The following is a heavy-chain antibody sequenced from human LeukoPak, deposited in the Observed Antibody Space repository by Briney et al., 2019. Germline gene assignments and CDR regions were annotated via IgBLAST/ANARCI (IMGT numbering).Heavy chain of an antibody. D-gene: IGHD6-13*01. V-gene: IGHV4-34*01. CDR3: ARGFGDSSSWSCFDY. Sequence: SETLSLTCAVYGGSFSGYYWSWIRQPPGKGLEWIGEINHSGGTNYNPSLKSRVTISVDTSKNQFSLKLSSVTAADTAVYYCARGFGDSSSWSCFDYWGQGTLVTVSS. CDR2: INHSGGT. CDR1: GGSFSGYY. J-gene: IGHJ4*02.